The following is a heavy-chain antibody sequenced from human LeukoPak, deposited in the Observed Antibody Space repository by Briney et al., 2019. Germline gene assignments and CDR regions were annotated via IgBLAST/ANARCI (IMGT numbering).Heavy chain of an antibody. V-gene: IGHV1-46*01. CDR1: GYTFTSYY. Sequence: ASVKVSCKASGYTFTSYYMHWVRQAPGQGLEWMGIIKPSGGSTSYAQKFQGRVPMPSHTSTSTVYMDLSSLRSEATAVYYCARVRRVTTAGFDIWGQGTMVIVSS. CDR3: ARVRRVTTAGFDI. D-gene: IGHD4-17*01. CDR2: IKPSGGST. J-gene: IGHJ3*02.